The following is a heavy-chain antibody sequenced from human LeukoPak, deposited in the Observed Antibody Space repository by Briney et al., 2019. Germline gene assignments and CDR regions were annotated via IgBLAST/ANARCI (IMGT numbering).Heavy chain of an antibody. CDR1: VYTLTELS. CDR3: ATVRYSSSWYLNY. J-gene: IGHJ4*02. V-gene: IGHV1-24*01. CDR2: FDPEDGET. D-gene: IGHD6-13*01. Sequence: GASVKVSCKVSVYTLTELSMHWVRQAPGKGLEWMGGFDPEDGETIYAQKFQGRVTMTEDTPTDTAYMELSSLRSEDTAVYYCATVRYSSSWYLNYWGQGTLVTVSS.